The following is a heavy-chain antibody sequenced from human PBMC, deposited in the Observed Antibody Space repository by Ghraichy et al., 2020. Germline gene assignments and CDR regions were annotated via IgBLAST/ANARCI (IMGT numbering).Heavy chain of an antibody. Sequence: ASVKVSCKASGYTFTSYDINWVRQATGQGLEWMGWMNPNSGNTGYAQKFQGGVAMTRNTSISTAYMELSSLRSEDTAVYYCARVYCSSTSCYKTFDYWGQGTLVTVSS. V-gene: IGHV1-8*01. D-gene: IGHD2-2*01. CDR3: ARVYCSSTSCYKTFDY. CDR2: MNPNSGNT. J-gene: IGHJ4*02. CDR1: GYTFTSYD.